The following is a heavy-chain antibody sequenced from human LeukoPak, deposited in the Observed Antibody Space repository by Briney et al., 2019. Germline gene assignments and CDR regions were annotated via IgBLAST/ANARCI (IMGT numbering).Heavy chain of an antibody. D-gene: IGHD2-21*01. CDR1: GFTVSTNS. J-gene: IGHJ3*02. CDR3: ARDPLAVISPNSFDI. V-gene: IGHV3-53*01. Sequence: GGSLRLPCAVSGFTVSTNSMSGLREAPGRGVEWVSFIYRGCSPHYADSVKGRFTISKDNSKTSMYLQMRSLRAEDTAMYYCARDPLAVISPNSFDIWGQGTMVTVSS. CDR2: IYRGCSP.